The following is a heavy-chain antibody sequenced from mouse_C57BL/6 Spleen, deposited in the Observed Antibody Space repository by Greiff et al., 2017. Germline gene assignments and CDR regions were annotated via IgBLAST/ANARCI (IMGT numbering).Heavy chain of an antibody. Sequence: QVQLQQSGPELVKPGASVKISCKASGYAFSSSWMNWVKQRPGKGLEWIGRIYPGDGDTNYNGKFKGKATLTADKSSSTAYMQLSSLTSEDSAVYFFARRDYYGRSRYYFDDGGQGTTLTVSS. CDR1: GYAFSSSW. D-gene: IGHD1-1*01. CDR3: ARRDYYGRSRYYFDD. J-gene: IGHJ2*01. V-gene: IGHV1-82*01. CDR2: IYPGDGDT.